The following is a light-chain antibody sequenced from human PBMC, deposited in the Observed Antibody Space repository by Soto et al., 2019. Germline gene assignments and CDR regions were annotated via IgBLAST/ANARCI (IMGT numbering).Light chain of an antibody. CDR3: QQYDSSPRT. CDR1: QGISSSY. CDR2: GAS. V-gene: IGKV3-20*01. Sequence: LTQSPSALPASVGDRVTITCRASQGISSSYLAWYQQKPGQAPRLLIYGASSRATGIPDRFSGSGSGTDFTLTINRLEPEDFAVYYCQQYDSSPRTFGQGTKVDIK. J-gene: IGKJ1*01.